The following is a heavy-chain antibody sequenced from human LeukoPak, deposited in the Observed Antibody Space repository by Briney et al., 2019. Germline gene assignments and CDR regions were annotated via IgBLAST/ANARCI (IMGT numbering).Heavy chain of an antibody. D-gene: IGHD3-22*01. Sequence: GGSLRLSCAASGFIFNTYGMHWVRQAPGKGLEWVAVISYDGSNKYYADSVKGRFTISRDNSKNTLYLQMNSLRAEDTAVYYCARLVTGRNYYDSSGLWGQGTLVTVSS. V-gene: IGHV3-33*05. CDR2: ISYDGSNK. J-gene: IGHJ4*02. CDR1: GFIFNTYG. CDR3: ARLVTGRNYYDSSGL.